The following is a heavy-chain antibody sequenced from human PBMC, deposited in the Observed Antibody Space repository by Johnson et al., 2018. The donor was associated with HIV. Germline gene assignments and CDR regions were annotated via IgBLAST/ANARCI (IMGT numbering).Heavy chain of an antibody. CDR2: ISPSGGST. V-gene: IGHV3-23*04. Sequence: VQLVESGGGVVQPGRSLRLSCAASGFTFSSYAMHWVRQAPGKGLEWVSGISPSGGSTYYADSVKGRFTISRDNSKNTLYLQMNSLRAEDTAVYYCARDHSGWWAWALDIWGQGTMGTVSS. D-gene: IGHD6-19*01. CDR1: GFTFSSYA. CDR3: ARDHSGWWAWALDI. J-gene: IGHJ3*02.